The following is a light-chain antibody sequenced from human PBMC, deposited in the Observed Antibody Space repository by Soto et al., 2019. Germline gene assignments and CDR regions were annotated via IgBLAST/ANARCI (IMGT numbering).Light chain of an antibody. CDR1: QSLLHSNGYNY. CDR3: MQALQTPT. Sequence: EIVMTQSPLSLPVTPGEPASISCRSSQSLLHSNGYNYLDWYLQKPGQSPQFLIYLGSNRASGVPDRFSGSGSGTDFTLKISRVEAEDVRVYYCMQALQTPTFGGGTKVEIK. V-gene: IGKV2-28*01. CDR2: LGS. J-gene: IGKJ4*01.